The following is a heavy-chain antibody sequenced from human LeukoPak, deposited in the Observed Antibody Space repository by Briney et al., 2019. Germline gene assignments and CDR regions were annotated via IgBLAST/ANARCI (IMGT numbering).Heavy chain of an antibody. D-gene: IGHD2-15*01. CDR3: ARDNCSGGSCYWFDP. J-gene: IGHJ5*02. CDR2: ISSSGSTI. Sequence: GESLRLSCAASGFTFSDYYMSWIRQAPGKGLEWVSYISSSGSTIYYADSVKGRFTISRDNAKNSLYLQMNSLRAEDTAVYYCARDNCSGGSCYWFDPWGQGTLVTVSS. V-gene: IGHV3-11*04. CDR1: GFTFSDYY.